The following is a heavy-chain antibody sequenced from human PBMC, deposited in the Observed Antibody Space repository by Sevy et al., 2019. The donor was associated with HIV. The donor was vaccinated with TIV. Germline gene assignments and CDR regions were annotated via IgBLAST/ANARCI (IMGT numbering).Heavy chain of an antibody. CDR1: GFTFSSYG. D-gene: IGHD3-22*01. J-gene: IGHJ6*03. CDR3: VRGGYDSSGYYYVFYMDV. CDR2: IWYDGSNK. Sequence: GGSLRLSCAASGFTFSSYGMHWVRQAPGKGLEWVAVIWYDGSNKYYVDSVKGRFTISRDNSKNTLYLQMSSLRVEDTAVYYGVRGGYDSSGYYYVFYMDVWGKGTTVTVSS. V-gene: IGHV3-33*01.